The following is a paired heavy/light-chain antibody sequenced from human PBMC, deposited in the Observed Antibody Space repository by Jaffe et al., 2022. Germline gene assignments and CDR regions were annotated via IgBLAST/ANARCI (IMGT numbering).Heavy chain of an antibody. CDR2: IKQDGSEK. D-gene: IGHD3-10*01. CDR1: GFTFSSYW. V-gene: IGHV3-7*01. J-gene: IGHJ4*02. CDR3: ARFPYYYGSGSYNNLGHFDY. Sequence: EVQLVESGGGLVQPGGSLRLSCAASGFTFSSYWMSWVRQAPGKGLEWVANIKQDGSEKYYVDSVKGRFTISRDNAKNSLYLQMNSLRAEDTAVYYCARFPYYYGSGSYNNLGHFDYWGQGTLVTVSS.
Light chain of an antibody. CDR1: QGISSA. CDR2: DAS. V-gene: IGKV1-13*02. CDR3: QQFNSYPHQLT. Sequence: AIQLTQSPSSLSASVGDRVTITCRASQGISSALAWYQQKPGKAPKLLIYDASSLESGVPSRFSGSGSGTDFTLTISSLQPEDFATYYCQQFNSYPHQLTFGGGTKVEIK. J-gene: IGKJ4*01.